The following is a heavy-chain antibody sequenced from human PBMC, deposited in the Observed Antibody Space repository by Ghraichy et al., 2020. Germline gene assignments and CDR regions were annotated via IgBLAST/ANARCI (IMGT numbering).Heavy chain of an antibody. V-gene: IGHV3-7*01. J-gene: IGHJ6*02. Sequence: GESLNIFCTASEFTFKIYWMSLVRQAPGKGLEWVANIKQDGSERYYVDSVKGRFTISRDNAKNSLYLQMNSLRAEDTAVYYCARSHGSGCYYNHYGMDVWGQGSTVTVSS. CDR2: IKQDGSER. CDR1: EFTFKIYW. D-gene: IGHD3-10*01. CDR3: ARSHGSGCYYNHYGMDV.